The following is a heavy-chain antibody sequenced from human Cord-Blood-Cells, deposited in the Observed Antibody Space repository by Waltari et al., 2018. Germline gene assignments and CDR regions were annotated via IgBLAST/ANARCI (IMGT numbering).Heavy chain of an antibody. CDR1: GLPASSNY. J-gene: IGHJ3*02. D-gene: IGHD1-26*01. V-gene: IGHV3-53*02. CDR3: ARGGLTDAFDI. Sequence: EVQPVETGGGLIQPGGSLRLSCASSGLPASSNYMSRVRQAPGKGLEWVSVIYSGGSTYDADSGKGRFTISRDNSKNTLYLQMNSLRAEDTAVYYCARGGLTDAFDIWGQGTMVTVSS. CDR2: IYSGGST.